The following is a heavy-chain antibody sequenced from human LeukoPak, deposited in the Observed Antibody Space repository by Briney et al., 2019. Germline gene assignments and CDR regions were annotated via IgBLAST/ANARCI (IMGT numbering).Heavy chain of an antibody. V-gene: IGHV3-48*03. CDR2: ISSSGTTK. Sequence: PGGSLRLSCAASRFSFSSYDMNWVRQAPGKGLEWVSYISSSGTTKYYADSVKGRFTISRDNAKDSLYLQMNSLRAEDTAVYYCARVKDYFESKGYTPWGEYWGQGTLVTVSS. D-gene: IGHD3-22*01. J-gene: IGHJ4*02. CDR3: ARVKDYFESKGYTPWGEY. CDR1: RFSFSSYD.